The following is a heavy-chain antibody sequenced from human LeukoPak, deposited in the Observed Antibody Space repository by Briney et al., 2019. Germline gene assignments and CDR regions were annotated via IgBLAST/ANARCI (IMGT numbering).Heavy chain of an antibody. J-gene: IGHJ3*01. CDR2: VDSGGTNT. V-gene: IGHV3-74*01. D-gene: IGHD1-14*01. CDR1: GFTFSSYW. Sequence: GGSLRLSCAASGFTFSSYWMHWVRQAPGKGLVWVSRVDSGGTNTIYANSVQGRFTISRDNAKNSLYLQINSLRAEDTALYYCARGGPDHAFDVWGQGTMVTVSS. CDR3: ARGGPDHAFDV.